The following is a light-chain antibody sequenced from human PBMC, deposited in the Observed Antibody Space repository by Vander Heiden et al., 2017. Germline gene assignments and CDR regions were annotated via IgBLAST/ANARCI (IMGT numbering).Light chain of an antibody. CDR2: AAF. CDR3: QRCDVPRYS. CDR1: QSISSY. J-gene: IGKJ2*03. Sequence: DIQMTQSPPSLSASVGDRVTITCRASQSISSYLNWYQHKPGKAPKLLIYAAFSLQTGVPSRFRGSGSGPDFTLTISSLQPEDFATYYCQRCDVPRYSFDHG. V-gene: IGKV1-39*01.